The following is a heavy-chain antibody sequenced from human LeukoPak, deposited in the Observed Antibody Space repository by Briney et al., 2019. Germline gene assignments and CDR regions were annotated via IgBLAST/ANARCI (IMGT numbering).Heavy chain of an antibody. CDR3: ARATAGTTLFEGIDY. CDR1: GGSISSGYY. J-gene: IGHJ4*02. D-gene: IGHD1-1*01. Sequence: SETLSLTCTVSGGSISSGYYWGWIRQPPGKGLEWIGSIYHTGSTYYNPSLKSRVTISVDTSKNQFSLKLSSVTAADTALYYCARATAGTTLFEGIDYWGQGTLVTVSS. CDR2: IYHTGST. V-gene: IGHV4-38-2*02.